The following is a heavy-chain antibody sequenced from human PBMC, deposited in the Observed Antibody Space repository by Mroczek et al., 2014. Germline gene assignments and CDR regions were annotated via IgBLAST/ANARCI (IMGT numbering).Heavy chain of an antibody. D-gene: IGHD3-22*01. J-gene: IGHJ6*02. V-gene: IGHV3-21*01. CDR1: GFTFSSYS. CDR2: ISSSSSYI. Sequence: VQLQESGGEAWSSLGGSLRLSCAASGFTFSSYSMNWVRQAPGKGLEWVSSISSSSSYIYYADSVKGRFTISRDNAKNSLYLQMNSLRAEDTAVYYCAREFDSSPGSGMDVWGQGTTVTVSS. CDR3: AREFDSSPGSGMDV.